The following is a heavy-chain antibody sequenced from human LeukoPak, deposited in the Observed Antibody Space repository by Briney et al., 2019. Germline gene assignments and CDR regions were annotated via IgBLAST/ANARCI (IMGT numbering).Heavy chain of an antibody. D-gene: IGHD6-13*01. CDR1: GDSVSSNSAA. CDR2: TYYRSKWYN. Sequence: SQTLSLTCAISGDSVSSNSAAWNWIRQSPSRGLEWLGRTYYRSKWYNDYAVSVKSRITINPDTSKNQFSLQLNSVTPEDTAVYYCARVVRIAAAGTLIFDYWGQGTLVTVSS. CDR3: ARVVRIAAAGTLIFDY. J-gene: IGHJ4*02. V-gene: IGHV6-1*01.